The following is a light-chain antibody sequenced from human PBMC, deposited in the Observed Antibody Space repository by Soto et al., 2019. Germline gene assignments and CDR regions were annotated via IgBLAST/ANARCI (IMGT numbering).Light chain of an antibody. CDR3: QQRSNWLT. J-gene: IGKJ4*01. V-gene: IGKV3-11*01. CDR1: QSVSSY. Sequence: EIVLTQSPATLSLSPGERATLSCRASQSVSSYLAWYQQKPGQAPRLLIYDASNRATGIPARFSGSGSETDFTLTISSLEPEDFAVYYCQQRSNWLTFGGGNKVEIK. CDR2: DAS.